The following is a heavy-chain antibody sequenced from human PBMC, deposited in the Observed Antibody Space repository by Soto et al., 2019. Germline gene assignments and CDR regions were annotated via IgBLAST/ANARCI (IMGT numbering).Heavy chain of an antibody. CDR2: INPSGGST. D-gene: IGHD4-17*01. CDR3: ARGTGDYRRRNWFDP. Sequence: VKVSCKASGYTFTSYYMHWVRQAPGQGLEWMGIINPSGGSTSYAQKFQGRVTMTRDTSTSTVYMELSSLRSEDTAVYYCARGTGDYRRRNWFDPWGQGTLVTVSS. CDR1: GYTFTSYY. J-gene: IGHJ5*02. V-gene: IGHV1-46*01.